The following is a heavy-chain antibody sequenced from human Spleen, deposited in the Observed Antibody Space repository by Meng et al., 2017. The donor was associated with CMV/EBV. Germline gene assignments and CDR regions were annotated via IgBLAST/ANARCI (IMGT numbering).Heavy chain of an antibody. V-gene: IGHV3-23*01. Sequence: GESLKISCAASRFTFDSYPMTWVRQAPGKGLEWVSSISGGGGSTYYADSVKGRFAISRGNSKNTLYLQVNSLRVEDTAVYYCAKSHLPSGRIAGGRFDHWGQGTLVTVSS. CDR2: ISGGGGST. J-gene: IGHJ4*02. D-gene: IGHD1-26*01. CDR3: AKSHLPSGRIAGGRFDH. CDR1: RFTFDSYP.